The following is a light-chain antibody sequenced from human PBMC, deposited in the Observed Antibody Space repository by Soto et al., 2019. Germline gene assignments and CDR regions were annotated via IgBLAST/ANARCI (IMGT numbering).Light chain of an antibody. Sequence: DVRMTQSPSTLSASVAYRVTITYRAIYSISSWLAWYQHKLGKAPKLLIYKASSLESGVPSRLSGSAPGKEFTLTISSLQPDEFATYYCQQYNSYSPWTFGQGTNVDIK. CDR1: YSISSW. J-gene: IGKJ1*01. V-gene: IGKV1-5*03. CDR3: QQYNSYSPWT. CDR2: KAS.